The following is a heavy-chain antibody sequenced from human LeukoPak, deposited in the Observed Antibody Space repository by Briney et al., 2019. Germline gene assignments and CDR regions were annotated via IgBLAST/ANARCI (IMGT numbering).Heavy chain of an antibody. CDR1: GFTFSSYS. D-gene: IGHD2-8*02. CDR3: AIDLSWISDVCHGDFEY. CDR2: ISGSGGST. J-gene: IGHJ4*02. Sequence: GGSLRLSCAASGFTFSSYSMSWVRQAPGKGLEWVSTISGSGGSTYYADSVKGRFTISRDNSKNTVYLQMNSLRAEDTAVYYCAIDLSWISDVCHGDFEYWGQGTLVTVSS. V-gene: IGHV3-23*01.